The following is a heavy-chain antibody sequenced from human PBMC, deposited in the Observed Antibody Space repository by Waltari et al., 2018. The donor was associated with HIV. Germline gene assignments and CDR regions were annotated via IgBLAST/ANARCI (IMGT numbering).Heavy chain of an antibody. CDR1: GYNFTSYT. J-gene: IGHJ4*01. CDR3: ARSGIVRGRSYELLAF. V-gene: IGHV1-3*01. Sequence: QVLLVQSGTEVKKPGASVTISCKASGYNFTSYTVHWVRQAPGRGLEWLGWINSGNGNSRYSPGVQDRLTMTRDSSASTSYFVLSGLTSDDTSVYFCARSGIVRGRSYELLAFWGQGT. CDR2: INSGNGNS. D-gene: IGHD3-16*01.